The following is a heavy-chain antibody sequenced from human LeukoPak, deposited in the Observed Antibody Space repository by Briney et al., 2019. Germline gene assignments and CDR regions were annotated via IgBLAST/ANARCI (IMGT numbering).Heavy chain of an antibody. V-gene: IGHV1-18*01. CDR1: GYTFTNYG. D-gene: IGHD6-13*01. CDR2: ISAYNGNT. Sequence: ASVKVSCKTSGYTFTNYGISWVRQAPGLGLEWMACISAYNGNTNYAQKVQGRVTMTTDTSTSTAYMELRSMRFDDTAVYYCARDQSVRLLQTSSTYFKHVFAIWGQGSMVTVSS. J-gene: IGHJ3*02. CDR3: ARDQSVRLLQTSSTYFKHVFAI.